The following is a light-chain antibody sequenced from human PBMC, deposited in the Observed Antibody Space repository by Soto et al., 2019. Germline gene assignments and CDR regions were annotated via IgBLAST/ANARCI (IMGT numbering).Light chain of an antibody. V-gene: IGLV2-14*01. CDR2: GVT. CDR3: SSYSTSYFYL. Sequence: QYVQTHSASAPWSPGHSLTISCTGTTSDIGFYDYVSWYQQYPGKAPKLLIYGVTIRPSGISNRFSGSKSGSTASLTISGLRDEEEADYYCSSYSTSYFYLFGSGTKVTVL. J-gene: IGLJ1*01. CDR1: TSDIGFYDY.